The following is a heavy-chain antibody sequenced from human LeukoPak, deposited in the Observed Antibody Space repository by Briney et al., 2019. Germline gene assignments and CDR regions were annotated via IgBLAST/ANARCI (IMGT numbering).Heavy chain of an antibody. CDR3: AKDEGGDIVH. CDR2: ISGDGGST. Sequence: RGSLRLSCAASGFTFYDYAMHWVRQAPGKGLEWVSLISGDGGSTYYADSVKGRFTISRDNSKNSLYLQMNSLRTEDTALYYCAKDEGGDIVHWGQGTLVTVSS. J-gene: IGHJ4*02. D-gene: IGHD2-15*01. V-gene: IGHV3-43*02. CDR1: GFTFYDYA.